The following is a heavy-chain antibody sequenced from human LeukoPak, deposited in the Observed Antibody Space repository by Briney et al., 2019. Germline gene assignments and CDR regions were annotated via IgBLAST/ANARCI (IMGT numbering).Heavy chain of an antibody. CDR1: GFTVTSNY. CDR2: VYPGGFT. J-gene: IGHJ6*02. D-gene: IGHD2/OR15-2a*01. CDR3: AIGGVIWRMDV. Sequence: GGSLRLSCAVSGFTVTSNYMSWVRQAPGKGLEWVSVVYPGGFTYHADSVKGRFTISRDTSKNAVYLQMNSLRAEDTAVYYCAIGGVIWRMDVWGQGTTVTVSS. V-gene: IGHV3-66*01.